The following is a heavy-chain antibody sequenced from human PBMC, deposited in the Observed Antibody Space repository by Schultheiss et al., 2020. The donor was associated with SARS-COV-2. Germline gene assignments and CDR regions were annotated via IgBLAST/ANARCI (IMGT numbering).Heavy chain of an antibody. V-gene: IGHV1-8*01. CDR2: MNPNSGNT. D-gene: IGHD3-3*01. J-gene: IGHJ4*02. CDR3: ARDPDLRFLEWPHLVV. CDR1: GYTFTSYD. Sequence: ASVKVSCKASGYTFTSYDINWVRQATGQGLEWMGWMNPNSGNTGYAQKFQGRVTMTRNTSISTAYMELSSLRSEDTAVYYCARDPDLRFLEWPHLVVWGQGTLVTVSS.